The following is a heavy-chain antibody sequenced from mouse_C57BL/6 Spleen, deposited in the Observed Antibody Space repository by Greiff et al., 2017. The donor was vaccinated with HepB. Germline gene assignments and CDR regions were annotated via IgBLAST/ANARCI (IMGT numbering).Heavy chain of an antibody. J-gene: IGHJ2*01. D-gene: IGHD1-1*01. CDR2: IYPSDSET. CDR3: ARNGRDY. V-gene: IGHV1-61*01. Sequence: QVHVKQPGAELVRPGSSVKLSCKASGYTFTSYWMDWVKQRPGQGLEWIGNIYPSDSETHYNQKFKDKATLTVDKSSSTAYMQLSSLTSEDSAVYYCARNGRDYWGQGTTLTVSS. CDR1: GYTFTSYW.